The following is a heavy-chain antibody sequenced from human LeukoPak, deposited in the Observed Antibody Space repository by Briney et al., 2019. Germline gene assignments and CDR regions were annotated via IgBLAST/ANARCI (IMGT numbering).Heavy chain of an antibody. CDR3: ARVQYSSGWYSINYYYYGMDV. J-gene: IGHJ6*02. V-gene: IGHV3-33*01. CDR2: IWYDGSNK. Sequence: GGSLRLSCAASGFTFSSYGMHWVRQAPGKGLEWVAVIWYDGSNKYYADSVKGRFTISRDNSKNTLYPQMNSLRAEDTAVYYCARVQYSSGWYSINYYYYGMDVWGQGTTVTVSS. CDR1: GFTFSSYG. D-gene: IGHD6-19*01.